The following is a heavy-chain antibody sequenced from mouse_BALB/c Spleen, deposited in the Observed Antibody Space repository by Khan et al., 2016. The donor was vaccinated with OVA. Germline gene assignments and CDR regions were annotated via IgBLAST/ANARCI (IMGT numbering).Heavy chain of an antibody. Sequence: QVQLQQSGPELVRPGASVKMSCKASGYTFTSFWIHWVKQRPGQGLEWIGMIDPSKSETRLNQKFKDKATLNVDKSSNTAYMQLSRVTSEDSAVYYWARGGYGSPFAYWGQGTLVTVSA. J-gene: IGHJ3*01. CDR2: IDPSKSET. CDR3: ARGGYGSPFAY. V-gene: IGHV1S127*01. D-gene: IGHD1-1*01. CDR1: GYTFTSFW.